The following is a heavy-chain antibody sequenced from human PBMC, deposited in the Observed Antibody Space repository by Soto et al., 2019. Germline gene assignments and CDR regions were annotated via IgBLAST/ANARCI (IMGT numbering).Heavy chain of an antibody. CDR1: GGSISSYY. D-gene: IGHD3-3*01. CDR3: AKCPLESGYLHYYSMDV. J-gene: IGHJ6*03. CDR2: SSHSGST. Sequence: PSETLSLTCTVSGGSISSYYLTWIRQPPGKGLEWIGHSSHSGSTSYNPSLKSRVTVSLDTSQNQFSLKVRSVTAAATAVYYCAKCPLESGYLHYYSMDVWGKGTTVTVSS. V-gene: IGHV4-59*01.